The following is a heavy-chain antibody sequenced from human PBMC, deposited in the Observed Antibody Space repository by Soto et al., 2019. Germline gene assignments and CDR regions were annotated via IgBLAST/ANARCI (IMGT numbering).Heavy chain of an antibody. CDR2: INHSGST. J-gene: IGHJ2*01. Sequence: QVQLQQWGAGLLKPSETLSLTCAVYGGSFSVYYWSWIRQPPGKGLEWIGEINHSGSTNYNPSLKCRVTISVDTSKNQFSMKLSSVTAAVTAGYYCVRGPLYYDSWSSYLDWYFELWGRGTLVTVSS. CDR3: VRGPLYYDSWSSYLDWYFEL. CDR1: GGSFSVYY. D-gene: IGHD3-3*01. V-gene: IGHV4-34*01.